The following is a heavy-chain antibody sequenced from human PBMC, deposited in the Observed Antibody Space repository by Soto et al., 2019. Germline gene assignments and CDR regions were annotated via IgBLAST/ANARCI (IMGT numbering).Heavy chain of an antibody. V-gene: IGHV4-4*07. CDR1: GDSINNYY. J-gene: IGHJ4*02. CDR2: IYSNGNT. D-gene: IGHD5-12*01. Sequence: ETLSLTCTVSGDSINNYYWSWMRLPAGKGLEWIGRIYSNGNTYYNPSLKSRVSMSVDTSKNQFSLILKTVTAADTAVYYCARGGAVATTAHFDHWGQGTLVTVSS. CDR3: ARGGAVATTAHFDH.